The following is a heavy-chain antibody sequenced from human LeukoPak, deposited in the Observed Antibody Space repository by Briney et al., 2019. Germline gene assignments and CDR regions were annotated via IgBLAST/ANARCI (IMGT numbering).Heavy chain of an antibody. CDR3: TRANGWDAFDI. CDR1: GLTFSGST. V-gene: IGHV3-73*01. D-gene: IGHD6-19*01. J-gene: IGHJ3*02. Sequence: GGSLRLSCAASGLTFSGSTVHWVRQASGKGLEWVGRIRSKANSYATAYAASVKGRFTISRDDSKKMAYLQMNNLKTEDTAMYYCTRANGWDAFDIWGQGTMVTVSS. CDR2: IRSKANSYAT.